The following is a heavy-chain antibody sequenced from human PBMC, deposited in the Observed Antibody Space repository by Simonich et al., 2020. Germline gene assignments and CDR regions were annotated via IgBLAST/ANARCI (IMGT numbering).Heavy chain of an antibody. Sequence: EVQLVESGGGLVKPGGSLRLSCAASGFTFSSYSMNWVRQAPGKGLEWVSSISSSSSYIYYADSVKGRFTISRENAKNSLYLQRNSLRAEDTAVYYCAGGVYCSSTSCSTYYYYGMDVWGQGTTVTVSS. CDR3: AGGVYCSSTSCSTYYYYGMDV. J-gene: IGHJ6*02. CDR1: GFTFSSYS. CDR2: ISSSSSYI. D-gene: IGHD2-2*01. V-gene: IGHV3-21*01.